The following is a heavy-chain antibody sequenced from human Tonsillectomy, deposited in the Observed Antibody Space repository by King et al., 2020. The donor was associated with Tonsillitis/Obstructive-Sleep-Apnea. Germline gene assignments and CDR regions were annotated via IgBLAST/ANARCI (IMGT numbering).Heavy chain of an antibody. Sequence: VQLVESGGGVVQPGRSLRLSCAASGFTFSSYAMHWVRQAPGKGLEWVAVISYDGSNKYFADSVKGRFTISRDNPKNTLSLQMNSLRPEDTAVYYCARGGDDRSVGFHEPFDIWGQGTMVTVSS. CDR1: GFTFSSYA. CDR2: ISYDGSNK. CDR3: ARGGDDRSVGFHEPFDI. V-gene: IGHV3-30*04. J-gene: IGHJ3*02. D-gene: IGHD2-21*02.